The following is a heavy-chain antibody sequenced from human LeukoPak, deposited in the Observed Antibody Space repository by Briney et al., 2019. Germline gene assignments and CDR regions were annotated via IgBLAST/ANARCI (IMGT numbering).Heavy chain of an antibody. CDR3: ARHPKVDTAMVAFDY. Sequence: PGGSLRLSCAASGFTFSNAWMSWVRQAPGKGLEWVGRIKSKTDGGTTDYAAPVKGRFTISRDDSKNTLYLQMNSLKTEDTAVYYCARHPKVDTAMVAFDYWGQGTLVTVSS. V-gene: IGHV3-15*01. J-gene: IGHJ4*02. CDR1: GFTFSNAW. CDR2: IKSKTDGGTT. D-gene: IGHD5-18*01.